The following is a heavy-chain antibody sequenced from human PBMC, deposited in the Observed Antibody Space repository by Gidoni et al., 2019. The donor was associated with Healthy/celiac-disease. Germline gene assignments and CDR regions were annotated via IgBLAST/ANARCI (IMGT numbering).Heavy chain of an antibody. J-gene: IGHJ4*02. Sequence: QVQLQQWGAGLLKPSATLSLTCAVYGGSFSGYYWSWIRQPPGKGLEWIGEINHSGRTNYNPSLKSRVTISVDTSKNQFSLKLSSVTAADTAVYYCARKMYSSGWFDYWGQGTLVTVSS. CDR1: GGSFSGYY. CDR3: ARKMYSSGWFDY. V-gene: IGHV4-34*01. D-gene: IGHD6-19*01. CDR2: INHSGRT.